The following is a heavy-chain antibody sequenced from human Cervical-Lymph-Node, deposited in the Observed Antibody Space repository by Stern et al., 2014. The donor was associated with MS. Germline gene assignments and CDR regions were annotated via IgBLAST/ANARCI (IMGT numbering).Heavy chain of an antibody. CDR3: AKGGSRYCTGGSCYSYVD. Sequence: VQLEESGGGVVQPGRSLRLSCAASGFTFGSFGLHWVRQAPGKGLQWVAFISYDGSNKYYADSMKGRFTISRDNAKNTLYLQINSPRADDTAVYYCAKGGSRYCTGGSCYSYVDWGQGTLVTVSS. CDR2: ISYDGSNK. J-gene: IGHJ4*02. V-gene: IGHV3-30*18. D-gene: IGHD2-15*01. CDR1: GFTFGSFG.